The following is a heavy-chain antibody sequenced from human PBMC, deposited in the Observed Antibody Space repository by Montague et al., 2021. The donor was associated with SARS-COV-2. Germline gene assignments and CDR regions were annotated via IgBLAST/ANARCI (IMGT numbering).Heavy chain of an antibody. V-gene: IGHV4-61*02. CDR1: GGSISSGSSY. Sequence: TLSLTCTVSGGSISSGSSYWSWIRQPAGKGLEWIGRIYTSGSTNYNPSLKSRVTISVDTSKNQLSLKLSSVTAADTAVYYCARGSLTLDAFDIWGQGTMVTVSS. CDR2: IYTSGST. J-gene: IGHJ3*02. D-gene: IGHD3-9*01. CDR3: ARGSLTLDAFDI.